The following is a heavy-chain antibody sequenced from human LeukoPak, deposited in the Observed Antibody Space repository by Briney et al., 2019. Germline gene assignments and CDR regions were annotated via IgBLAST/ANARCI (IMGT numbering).Heavy chain of an antibody. D-gene: IGHD1-1*01. CDR2: IRSKAYGETA. Sequence: GGSLKLPCQASDFTFGDYAMSWIGKAPGKGLGWEVFIRSKAYGETADYAASVKGRFTISRDDSKAIAYLQMNSLKTEDTAVYHCTRDRGAYNLYDYWGQGTLVTVSS. J-gene: IGHJ4*02. V-gene: IGHV3-49*03. CDR3: TRDRGAYNLYDY. CDR1: DFTFGDYA.